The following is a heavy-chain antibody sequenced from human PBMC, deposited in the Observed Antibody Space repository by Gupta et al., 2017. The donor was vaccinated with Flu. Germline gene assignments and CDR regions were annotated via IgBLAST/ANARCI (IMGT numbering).Heavy chain of an antibody. Sequence: QLQLQESGPGLVKTSDTLSLTCTVSGGSISSSSYYWGWVRQPPGKGLEWLGSFYYSGSTYYNPSLKSRVTISVDTSKNQFSLKLSSVTAADTAVYYCARWRGVVVAATHIDYWGQGTLVTVSS. J-gene: IGHJ4*02. CDR3: ARWRGVVVAATHIDY. D-gene: IGHD2-15*01. CDR1: GGSISSSSYY. V-gene: IGHV4-39*01. CDR2: FYYSGST.